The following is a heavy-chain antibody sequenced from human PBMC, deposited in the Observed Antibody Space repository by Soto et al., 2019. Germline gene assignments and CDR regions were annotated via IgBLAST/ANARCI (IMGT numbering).Heavy chain of an antibody. CDR1: GFAFNGYG. CDR3: AXDNLAAVXAXIGNGMSV. Sequence: QGQLVESGGGVDQPGTSLRLSCGASGFAFNGYGMHWVRQAPGKGLEWVAAISYDGQNRYYADSMRGRITISRDNSKNTLVLEMNGLRAEDTGVYYCAXDNLAAVXAXIGNGMSVWGRGTPVTVSS. J-gene: IGHJ6*02. V-gene: IGHV3-30*18. D-gene: IGHD4-17*01. CDR2: ISYDGQNR.